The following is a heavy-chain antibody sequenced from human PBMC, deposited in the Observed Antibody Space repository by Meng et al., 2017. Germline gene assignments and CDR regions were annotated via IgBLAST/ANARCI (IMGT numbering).Heavy chain of an antibody. CDR1: GGLISSRNW. CDR3: ATSGDNSGFYLGY. CDR2: IYHSGST. D-gene: IGHD3-22*01. V-gene: IGHV4-4*02. J-gene: IGHJ4*02. Sequence: VALEGSGPGPVEPLGPLALPLAVSGGLISSRNWWSWGRQPPGKGLEWIGEIYHSGSTNYNPSLKSRVTISVDTSKNQFSLKLSSVTAADTAVYYCATSGDNSGFYLGYWGPGILVTVSS.